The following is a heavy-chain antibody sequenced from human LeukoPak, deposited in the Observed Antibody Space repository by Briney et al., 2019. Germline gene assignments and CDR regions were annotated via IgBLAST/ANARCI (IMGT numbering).Heavy chain of an antibody. V-gene: IGHV1-69*04. Sequence: SVKVSCKASGGTFSSYGISWVRQAPGQGLEWMGRIIAFIGIANYAQKFQGRVTIIADRSTSTAYMELSSLRSEDTAVYYCARALPGSAGTTITLNYWGQGTLVTVSS. J-gene: IGHJ4*02. CDR3: ARALPGSAGTTITLNY. CDR1: GGTFSSYG. D-gene: IGHD6-13*01. CDR2: IIAFIGIA.